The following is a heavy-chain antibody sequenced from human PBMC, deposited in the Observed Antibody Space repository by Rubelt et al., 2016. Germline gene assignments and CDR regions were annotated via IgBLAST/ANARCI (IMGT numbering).Heavy chain of an antibody. CDR1: GFISSDHG. D-gene: IGHD2-15*01. CDR3: ARAKGYCRSGSCYDGSTDDAFDI. CDR2: IWYDGSYT. J-gene: IGHJ3*02. V-gene: IGHV3-33*01. Sequence: QEQVVESGGGVVQPGRSLKLSCAASGFISSDHGMHWVRQAPGKGLEWVAVIWYDGSYTYYADSVKGRFTLSRDNSKNTVYLQMDSLRAEETAVYYCARAKGYCRSGSCYDGSTDDAFDIWGQGTMVTVSS.